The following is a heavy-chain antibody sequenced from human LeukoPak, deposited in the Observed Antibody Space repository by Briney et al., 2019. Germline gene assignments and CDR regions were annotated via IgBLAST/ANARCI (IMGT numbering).Heavy chain of an antibody. Sequence: SETLSLTCAVSGVSISSGGYSWSWIRQPPGKGLEWIGYIYHSGSTYYNPSLKSRVTISVDRSKNQFSLKLSSVTAADTAVYYCARSEGDILTSYYIVDYWGQGTLVTVSS. D-gene: IGHD3-9*01. CDR1: GVSISSGGYS. J-gene: IGHJ4*02. CDR2: IYHSGST. V-gene: IGHV4-30-2*01. CDR3: ARSEGDILTSYYIVDY.